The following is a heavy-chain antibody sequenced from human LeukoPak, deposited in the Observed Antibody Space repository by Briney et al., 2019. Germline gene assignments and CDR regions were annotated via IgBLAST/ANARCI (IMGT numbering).Heavy chain of an antibody. CDR1: GFTFSRDS. Sequence: GGSLRLSCVASGFTFSRDSMNWVRQAPGKGLEWVASISSSSTYIHYADSLKGRFTISRDNAKNSLYLQMNSLRVEDTAVYYCAREVEAALDPWGQGTLVTVSS. CDR3: AREVEAALDP. V-gene: IGHV3-21*01. J-gene: IGHJ5*02. CDR2: ISSSSTYI. D-gene: IGHD5-24*01.